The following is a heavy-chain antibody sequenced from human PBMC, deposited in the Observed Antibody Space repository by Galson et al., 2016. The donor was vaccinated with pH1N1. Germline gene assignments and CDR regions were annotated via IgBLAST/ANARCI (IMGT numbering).Heavy chain of an antibody. J-gene: IGHJ4*02. D-gene: IGHD3-10*01. CDR3: ATGGASDYHGSGSFPY. V-gene: IGHV3-48*03. Sequence: SLRLSCAASGFTFSTYEMNWVRQAPGKGLEWISYISARSGSTIHYADSVKGRFTISRDNVKNSLYLQMNSLRAEDTAFYYCATGGASDYHGSGSFPYWGQGTLVTVSS. CDR1: GFTFSTYE. CDR2: ISARSGSTI.